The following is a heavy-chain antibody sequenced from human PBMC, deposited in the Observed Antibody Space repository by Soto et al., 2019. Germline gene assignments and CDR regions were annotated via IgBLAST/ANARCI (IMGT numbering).Heavy chain of an antibody. CDR2: MNPNSGNT. CDR3: ARGSVSWTRPIAARPSYFDY. CDR1: GYTFTSYD. J-gene: IGHJ4*02. Sequence: ASVKVSCKASGYTFTSYDINWVRQATGQGLEWMGWMNPNSGNTGYAQKFQGRVTMTRNTSISTAYMELSSLRSEDTAVYYCARGSVSWTRPIAARPSYFDYWGQGTLVTVSS. D-gene: IGHD6-6*01. V-gene: IGHV1-8*01.